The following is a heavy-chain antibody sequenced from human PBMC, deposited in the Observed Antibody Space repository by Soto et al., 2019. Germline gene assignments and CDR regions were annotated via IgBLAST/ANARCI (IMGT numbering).Heavy chain of an antibody. CDR2: IIPIFGTA. Sequence: QVQLVQSGAEVKKPGSSVKVSCKDSGGTFSSYAISWVRQAPGQGLEWMGGIIPIFGTANYAQKLQGRVTMTTDTSTSTAYMELRSLRSDDTDVYYCARGKAAAGSYFDYWGQGTLVTVSS. D-gene: IGHD6-13*01. CDR3: ARGKAAAGSYFDY. V-gene: IGHV1-69*06. J-gene: IGHJ4*02. CDR1: GGTFSSYA.